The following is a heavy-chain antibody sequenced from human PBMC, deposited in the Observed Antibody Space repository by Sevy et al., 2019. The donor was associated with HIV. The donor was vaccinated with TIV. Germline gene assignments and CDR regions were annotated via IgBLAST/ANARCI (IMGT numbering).Heavy chain of an antibody. Sequence: GGSLRLSCEASGFSVSSNYMAWVRQAPGKGLEWVSVIYSGKSTDYRDSVNGRFTISRDSSKNTLYLQMDSLRAEDTAGYHCAGVQSNTGWFDYWGQGSLVTVSS. D-gene: IGHD6-19*01. J-gene: IGHJ4*02. CDR1: GFSVSSNY. CDR3: AGVQSNTGWFDY. CDR2: IYSGKST. V-gene: IGHV3-53*01.